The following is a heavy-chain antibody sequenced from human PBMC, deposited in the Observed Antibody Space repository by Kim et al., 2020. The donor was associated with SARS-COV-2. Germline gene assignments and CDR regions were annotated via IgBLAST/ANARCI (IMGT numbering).Heavy chain of an antibody. V-gene: IGHV3-23*01. CDR2: ISGSGGST. CDR1: GFTFSSYA. D-gene: IGHD6-13*01. J-gene: IGHJ4*02. Sequence: GGSLRLSCAASGFTFSSYAMSWVRQAPGKGLEWVSAISGSGGSTYYADSVKGRFTISRDNSKNTLYLQMNSLRAEDTAVYYCAKGRGEAKQQPYDYWGQGTLVTVSS. CDR3: AKGRGEAKQQPYDY.